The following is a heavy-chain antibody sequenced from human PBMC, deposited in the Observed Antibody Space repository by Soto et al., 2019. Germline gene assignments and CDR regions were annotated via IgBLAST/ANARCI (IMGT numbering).Heavy chain of an antibody. V-gene: IGHV3-23*01. CDR1: GFTFSSYA. Sequence: GGSLRLSCAASGFTFSSYAMSWVRQAPGKGLECVSAISGSGGSTYYADSVKGRFTISRDNSKNTLYLQMNSLRAEDTAVYYCAKETFYGSGSYDPIRYFDLWGRGTLVTVSS. CDR2: ISGSGGST. CDR3: AKETFYGSGSYDPIRYFDL. D-gene: IGHD3-10*01. J-gene: IGHJ2*01.